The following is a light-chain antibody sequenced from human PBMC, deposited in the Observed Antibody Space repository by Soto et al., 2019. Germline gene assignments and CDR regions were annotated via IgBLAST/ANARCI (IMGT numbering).Light chain of an antibody. CDR1: NIGNKN. J-gene: IGLJ2*01. Sequence: SYELTQPLSVSVALGQTARITCGGNNIGNKNVHWYQQKPGQAPVVVIYRDNNRPPGIPERLSGSNSGNTATLTISRAQAGDEADYYCQVWDSSTVVFGGGTKLTV. CDR3: QVWDSSTVV. V-gene: IGLV3-9*01. CDR2: RDN.